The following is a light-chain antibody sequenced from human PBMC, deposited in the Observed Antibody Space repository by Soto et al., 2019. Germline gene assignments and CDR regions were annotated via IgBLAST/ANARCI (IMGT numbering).Light chain of an antibody. V-gene: IGLV2-8*01. CDR2: EDS. CDR3: SAYAGSNNLI. Sequence: QSALTQPPSASGSPGQSVTISCTGTSSAVGGYNYVSWYQQHPGKAQKLKIYEDSKQPSGVPDRFSGSKSGKTAYLTISRLQAEDEANYYCSAYAGSNNLIFGGGTKVTVL. CDR1: SSAVGGYNY. J-gene: IGLJ2*01.